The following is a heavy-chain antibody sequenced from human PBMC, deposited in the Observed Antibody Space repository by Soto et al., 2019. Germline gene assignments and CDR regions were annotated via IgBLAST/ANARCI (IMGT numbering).Heavy chain of an antibody. D-gene: IGHD3-3*01. Sequence: PSETLSLTCAVYGGSFSGYYWSWIRQPPGKGLEWIGEINHSGSTNYNPSLKSRVTISVDTSKNQFSLKLSSVTAADTAVYYCARQKGYYDFWSGPRRYYYYYGMDVWGQGPTVTVSS. J-gene: IGHJ6*02. V-gene: IGHV4-34*01. CDR2: INHSGST. CDR3: ARQKGYYDFWSGPRRYYYYYGMDV. CDR1: GGSFSGYY.